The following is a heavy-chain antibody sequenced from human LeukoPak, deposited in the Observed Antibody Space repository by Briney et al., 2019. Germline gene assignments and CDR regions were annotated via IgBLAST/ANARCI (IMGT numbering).Heavy chain of an antibody. CDR1: GYSFTTYW. CDR2: IYPGDSDT. V-gene: IGHV5-51*01. CDR3: ARGYRYCTSTSCSGNNWFDP. J-gene: IGHJ5*02. D-gene: IGHD2-2*01. Sequence: GESLKISCEGSGYSFTTYWIGWVRQMPGKGLEWMGIIYPGDSDTRYSPSFQGQVTISADKSISTAYLQWSSLKASDTAMYYCARGYRYCTSTSCSGNNWFDPWGQGTLVTVSS.